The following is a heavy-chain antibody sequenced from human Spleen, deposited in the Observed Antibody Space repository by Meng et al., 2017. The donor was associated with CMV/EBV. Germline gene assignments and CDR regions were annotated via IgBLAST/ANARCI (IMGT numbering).Heavy chain of an antibody. CDR1: GGSFNGYY. CDR2: INHSGST. CDR3: ARDRGVPAAPDY. Sequence: QQWSACLFNPSEPMSLPCGAYGGSFNGYYWSWIRQPPGKGLEWIGEINHSGSTNYNPSLKSRVTISVDTSKNQFSLKLSSVTAADTAVYYCARDRGVPAAPDYWGQGTLVTVSS. D-gene: IGHD2-2*01. J-gene: IGHJ4*02. V-gene: IGHV4-34*01.